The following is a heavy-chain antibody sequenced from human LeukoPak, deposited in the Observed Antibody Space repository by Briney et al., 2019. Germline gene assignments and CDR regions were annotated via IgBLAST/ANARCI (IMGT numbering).Heavy chain of an antibody. Sequence: GRSLRLSCTASGFTFSSYGMHWVRQAPGKGPEWVSVISFDGRNKYYGDSVKGRFTISRDNSKNTLYLQMSSLRAEDTAVYYCANWGRIDSYLYYFQYWGQGTLVTVSS. CDR2: ISFDGRNK. CDR3: ANWGRIDSYLYYFQY. J-gene: IGHJ4*02. D-gene: IGHD7-27*01. CDR1: GFTFSSYG. V-gene: IGHV3-30*18.